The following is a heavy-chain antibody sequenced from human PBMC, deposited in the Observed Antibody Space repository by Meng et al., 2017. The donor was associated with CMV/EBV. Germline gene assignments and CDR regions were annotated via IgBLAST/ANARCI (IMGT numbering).Heavy chain of an antibody. CDR2: IIPILGIA. J-gene: IGHJ4*02. D-gene: IGHD3-3*02. CDR3: ARDAGTFLAYRGYFDY. CDR1: GGTFSSYA. V-gene: IGHV1-69*10. Sequence: SVKVSCKASGGTFSSYAISWGRQAPGQGLEWMGGIIPILGIANYAQKFQGRVTITADKSTSTAYMELSSLRSEDTAVYYCARDAGTFLAYRGYFDYWGQGTLVTVSS.